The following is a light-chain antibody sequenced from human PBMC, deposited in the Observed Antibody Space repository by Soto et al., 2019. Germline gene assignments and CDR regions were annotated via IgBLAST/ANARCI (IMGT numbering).Light chain of an antibody. J-gene: IGKJ1*01. CDR3: QQYGSSPRT. Sequence: ELVLTQSPGSLSLSPGERATLSCRASQSLTNSFIAWYQQKPGQAPRLLIYGASSRATGIPDRFSGSGSGTDFTLTISRLEPEDFAVYYCQQYGSSPRTFGQGTKVDIK. CDR2: GAS. V-gene: IGKV3-20*01. CDR1: QSLTNSF.